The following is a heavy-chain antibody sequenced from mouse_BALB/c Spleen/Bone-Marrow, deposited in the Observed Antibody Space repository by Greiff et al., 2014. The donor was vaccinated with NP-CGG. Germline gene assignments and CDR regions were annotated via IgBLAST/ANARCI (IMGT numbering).Heavy chain of an antibody. D-gene: IGHD2-4*01. J-gene: IGHJ3*01. CDR1: GFSLTSYG. CDR3: ARSTMITEGFAY. V-gene: IGHV2-9*02. Sequence: VMLVESGPGLVAPSQSLSITCTVSGFSLTSYGVHWVRQPPGKGLEWLGVIWAGGSTNYNSALISRLSISKDNSKSQVFLKMNSLQTDDTAMYYCARSTMITEGFAYWGQGTLVTVSA. CDR2: IWAGGST.